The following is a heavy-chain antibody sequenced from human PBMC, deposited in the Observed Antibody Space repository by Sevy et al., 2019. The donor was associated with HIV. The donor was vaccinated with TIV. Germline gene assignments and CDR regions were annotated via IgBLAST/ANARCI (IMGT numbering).Heavy chain of an antibody. CDR2: INPNSGGT. V-gene: IGHV1-2*02. J-gene: IGHJ3*02. CDR1: GYTFTGYY. Sequence: ASVKVSCKASGYTFTGYYMHWVRQAPGQGLEWMGWINPNSGGTNYAQKFQGRVTMTRDTSISTAYMELSGLRSDDTAVYYCARDMPITMVRGVIYAFDIWGQGTMVTVSS. D-gene: IGHD3-10*01. CDR3: ARDMPITMVRGVIYAFDI.